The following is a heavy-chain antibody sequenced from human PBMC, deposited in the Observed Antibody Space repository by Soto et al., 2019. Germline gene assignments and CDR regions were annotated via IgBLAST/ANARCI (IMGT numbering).Heavy chain of an antibody. J-gene: IGHJ6*03. CDR3: ARGEIAAGYYYYYMDV. V-gene: IGHV1-2*04. CDR1: GYTFTGYY. Sequence: RASVKVSCKASGYTFTGYYMHWVRQAPGQGLEWMGWINPNSGGTNYAQKFQGWVTMTRDTSISTAYMELSRLRSDDTAVYYCARGEIAAGYYYYYMDVWGKGTTVTVSS. D-gene: IGHD6-13*01. CDR2: INPNSGGT.